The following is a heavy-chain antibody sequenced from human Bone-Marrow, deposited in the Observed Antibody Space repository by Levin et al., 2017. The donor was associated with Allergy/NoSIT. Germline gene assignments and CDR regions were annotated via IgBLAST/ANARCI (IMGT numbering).Heavy chain of an antibody. Sequence: GGSLRLSCAASGFTFSSYGMHWVRQAPGKGLEWVAVISYDGSNKYYADSVKGRFTISRDNSKNTLYLQMNSLRAEDTAVYYCAKGPAAAGTAVDYWGQGTLVTVSS. CDR3: AKGPAAAGTAVDY. CDR2: ISYDGSNK. J-gene: IGHJ4*02. CDR1: GFTFSSYG. V-gene: IGHV3-30*18. D-gene: IGHD6-13*01.